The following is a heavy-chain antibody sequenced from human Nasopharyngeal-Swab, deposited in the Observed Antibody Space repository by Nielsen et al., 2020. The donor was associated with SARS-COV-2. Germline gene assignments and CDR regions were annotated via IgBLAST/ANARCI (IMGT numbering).Heavy chain of an antibody. Sequence: WIRQPPGKGLEWVAFIAHDASNEYYGDSVKGRFSISRDSSKNTLYLQMDSLRGEDTAVYYCARDAPAHYGAFYWGRGPWSPSPQ. V-gene: IGHV3-30*03. J-gene: IGHJ4*02. CDR2: IAHDASNE. CDR3: ARDAPAHYGAFY. D-gene: IGHD4-17*01.